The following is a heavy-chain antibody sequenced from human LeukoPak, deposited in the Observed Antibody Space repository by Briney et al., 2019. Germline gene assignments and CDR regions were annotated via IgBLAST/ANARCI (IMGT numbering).Heavy chain of an antibody. D-gene: IGHD3-22*01. CDR2: INTNTANP. V-gene: IGHV7-4-1*02. J-gene: IGHJ4*02. CDR3: AKNGLGAVVKTD. CDR1: GYTFTSYA. Sequence: ASVKVSCKASGYTFTSYATNWVRQAPGQGLEWMGWINTNTANPTYAQGFTGRIVFSLDTSVSTAYLQISSLKAEDSAVYYCAKNGLGAVVKTDWGQGTLVTVSS.